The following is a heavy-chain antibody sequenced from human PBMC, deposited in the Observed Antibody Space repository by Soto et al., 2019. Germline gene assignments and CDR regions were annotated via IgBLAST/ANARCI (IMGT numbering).Heavy chain of an antibody. V-gene: IGHV4-59*01. Sequence: SSETLSLTCTVSGGSISSYYWSWIRQPPGKGLEWIGYIYYSGSTNYNPSLKSRVTISVDTSKNQFSLKLSSVTAADTAVYYCARAVEMATIFDYWRQGTLVTVSS. J-gene: IGHJ4*02. D-gene: IGHD5-12*01. CDR3: ARAVEMATIFDY. CDR2: IYYSGST. CDR1: GGSISSYY.